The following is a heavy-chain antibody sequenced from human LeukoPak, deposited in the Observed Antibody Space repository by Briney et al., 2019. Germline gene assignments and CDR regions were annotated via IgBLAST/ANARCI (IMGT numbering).Heavy chain of an antibody. J-gene: IGHJ4*02. CDR1: GFTFSTYG. CDR2: IRYDGNNK. V-gene: IGHV3-33*01. Sequence: PGGSLRLSCAASGFTFSTYGMHWVRQAPGKGLEWVAVIRYDGNNKFYVDSVRGRFTISRDNSKNTLYLQMNSLRAEDTAVYYCAHLGYDILTGYYNWGQGTLVFVSS. CDR3: AHLGYDILTGYYN. D-gene: IGHD3-9*01.